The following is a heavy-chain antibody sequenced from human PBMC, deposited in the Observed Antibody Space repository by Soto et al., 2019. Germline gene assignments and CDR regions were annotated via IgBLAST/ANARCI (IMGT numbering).Heavy chain of an antibody. CDR2: IYYSGTT. CDR1: GYSISSSNW. D-gene: IGHD1-26*01. Sequence: QVQLQESGPGLVKPSDTLSLTCAVSGYSISSSNWWGWIRQPPGKGLGWIGYIYYSGTTYYNPSLKGRATMSVETSKNQSSLKLTSVTAVDTAVYYCARREIQGPIDYWGQGTLVTVSS. V-gene: IGHV4-28*01. CDR3: ARREIQGPIDY. J-gene: IGHJ4*02.